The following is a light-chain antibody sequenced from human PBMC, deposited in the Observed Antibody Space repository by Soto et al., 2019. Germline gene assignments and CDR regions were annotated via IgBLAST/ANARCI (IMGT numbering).Light chain of an antibody. CDR1: QSVSSN. CDR3: QQYSNWPSWT. V-gene: IGKV3-15*01. J-gene: IGKJ1*01. CDR2: GAS. Sequence: EILMTQSPATLSVSPGERATVSCRASQSVSSNLAWYQQKPCQAPRLLIYGASTRATGIPARFSGSGSGTEFTLTISSLQSEDFAVYYCQQYSNWPSWTFGQGTKVDIK.